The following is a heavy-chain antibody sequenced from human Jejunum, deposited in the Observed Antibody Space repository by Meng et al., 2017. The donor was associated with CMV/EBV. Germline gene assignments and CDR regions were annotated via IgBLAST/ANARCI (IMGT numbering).Heavy chain of an antibody. D-gene: IGHD2-2*01. CDR3: ARVLGAIIVVPADLDC. Sequence: FTFIDHYMSWIRQAPGKGLELISYISSTGTVIKYADSVKGRFTISRDNAKNSLYLQMNSLRAEDTAVYYCARVLGAIIVVPADLDCWGQGTLVTVSS. V-gene: IGHV3-11*01. CDR2: ISSTGTVI. CDR1: FTFIDHY. J-gene: IGHJ4*02.